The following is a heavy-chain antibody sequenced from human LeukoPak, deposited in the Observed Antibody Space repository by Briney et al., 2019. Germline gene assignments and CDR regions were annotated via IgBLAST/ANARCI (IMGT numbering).Heavy chain of an antibody. CDR1: GFTFSSYW. J-gene: IGHJ3*02. V-gene: IGHV3-21*01. CDR2: ISSSSSYI. CDR3: ARDRSTGWPNDAFDI. Sequence: GGSLRLSCAASGFTFSSYWMHWVRQAPGKGLEWVSSISSSSSYIYYADSVKGRFTISRDNAKNSLYLQMNSLRAEDTAVYYCARDRSTGWPNDAFDIWGQGTMVTVSS. D-gene: IGHD2-8*02.